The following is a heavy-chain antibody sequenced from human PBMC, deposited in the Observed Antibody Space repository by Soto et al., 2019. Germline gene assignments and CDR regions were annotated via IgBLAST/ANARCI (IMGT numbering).Heavy chain of an antibody. D-gene: IGHD3-9*01. CDR2: INPNSGNT. CDR3: ARAERYFDFYGMDV. CDR1: GYTFTSYD. V-gene: IGHV1-8*01. Sequence: SVKVSCKASGYTFTSYDINWVRQATGQGLEWMGWINPNSGNTGYAQKFQGRVTMTRNTSISTAYMELSSLRSEDTAVYYCARAERYFDFYGMDVWGQGTTVXVSS. J-gene: IGHJ6*02.